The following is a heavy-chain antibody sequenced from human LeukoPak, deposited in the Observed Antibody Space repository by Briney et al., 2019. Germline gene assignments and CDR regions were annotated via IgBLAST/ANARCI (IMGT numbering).Heavy chain of an antibody. D-gene: IGHD6-13*01. CDR3: ARSYSSSWVPFDY. CDR2: IYYSGST. Sequence: SETLSLTCTVSGGSISSYYWSWIRQPPGKGLEWIGYIYYSGSTNYNPSLKSRVTISVDTSKNQFSLKLSSVTAADTAVYYCARSYSSSWVPFDYWGQGTLVTVSS. CDR1: GGSISSYY. J-gene: IGHJ4*02. V-gene: IGHV4-59*01.